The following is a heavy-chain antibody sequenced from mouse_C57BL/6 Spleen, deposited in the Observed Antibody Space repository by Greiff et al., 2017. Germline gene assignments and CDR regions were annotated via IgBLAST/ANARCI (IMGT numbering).Heavy chain of an antibody. V-gene: IGHV1-81*01. CDR3: AKLRLTNYFDY. CDR1: GYTFTSYG. D-gene: IGHD3-2*02. Sequence: VQGVESGAELARPGASVKLSCKASGYTFTSYGISWVKQRTGPGLEWIGEIYPRSGNTYYNEKFKGKATLTADKSSSTAYMELRSLTSEYSAVYFCAKLRLTNYFDYWGQGTTLTVSS. J-gene: IGHJ2*01. CDR2: IYPRSGNT.